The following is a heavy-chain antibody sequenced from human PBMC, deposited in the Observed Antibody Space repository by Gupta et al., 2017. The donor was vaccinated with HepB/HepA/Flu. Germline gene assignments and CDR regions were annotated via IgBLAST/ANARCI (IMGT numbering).Heavy chain of an antibody. Sequence: MHWVRQAPGQGLEWMGWINPNSGGTNYAQKFQGWVTMTRDTSISTAYMELSRLRSDDTAVYYGARVGEYYYDSSGTDDAFDIWGQGTMVTVSS. V-gene: IGHV1-2*04. CDR2: INPNSGGT. CDR3: ARVGEYYYDSSGTDDAFDI. D-gene: IGHD3-22*01. J-gene: IGHJ3*02.